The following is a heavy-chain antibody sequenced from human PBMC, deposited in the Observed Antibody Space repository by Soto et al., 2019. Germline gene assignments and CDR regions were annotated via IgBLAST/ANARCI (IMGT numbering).Heavy chain of an antibody. D-gene: IGHD2-15*01. CDR2: IYPGDSES. CDR1: GYTFISYW. CDR3: ARTTAPYGGNRGYYYYCMDV. Sequence: GESLKISCKGSGYTFISYWIGWVRQMPGKGLEWMGIIYPGDSESRYSPSFQGQVTISADKSISTAYLQWSSLKTSDTAMYYCARTTAPYGGNRGYYYYCMDVWGQGTTVTVSS. V-gene: IGHV5-51*01. J-gene: IGHJ6*02.